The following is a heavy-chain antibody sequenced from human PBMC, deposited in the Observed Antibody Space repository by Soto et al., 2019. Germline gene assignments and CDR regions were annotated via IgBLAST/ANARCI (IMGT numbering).Heavy chain of an antibody. D-gene: IGHD2-2*01. CDR3: ASPPRSSSTSSYFDY. J-gene: IGHJ4*02. Sequence: QVQLQQWGAGLLKPSETLSLTCAVYGGSFSGYYWSWIRQPPGKGLEWIGEINHSGSTNYNPSLKSRVTISVDTSKNQFSLKLISVTAADTAVYYCASPPRSSSTSSYFDYWGQGTLVTVSS. V-gene: IGHV4-34*01. CDR2: INHSGST. CDR1: GGSFSGYY.